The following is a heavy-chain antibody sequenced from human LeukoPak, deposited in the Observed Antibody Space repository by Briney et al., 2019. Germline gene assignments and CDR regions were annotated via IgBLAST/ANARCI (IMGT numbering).Heavy chain of an antibody. V-gene: IGHV3-21*01. CDR1: GFTFSSYS. CDR2: ISSSSSCI. J-gene: IGHJ4*02. Sequence: GGSLRLSCAASGFTFSSYSMNWVRQAPGKGLEWVSSISSSSSCIYYADSVKGRFTISRDNAKNSLYLQMNSLRAEDTAVYYCARDRGVGQQLGRTLDYWGQGTLVTVSS. CDR3: ARDRGVGQQLGRTLDY. D-gene: IGHD6-13*01.